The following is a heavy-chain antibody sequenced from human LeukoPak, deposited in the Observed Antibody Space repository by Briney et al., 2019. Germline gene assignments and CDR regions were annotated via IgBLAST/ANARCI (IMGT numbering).Heavy chain of an antibody. CDR2: ISGSGGST. D-gene: IGHD6-13*01. Sequence: GGSLRLSCAASGFSFSSYAMSWVRQAPGKGLQWVSAISGSGGSTYYADSVKGRFTISRDNSKNTLYLQMNSLRAEDTAVYYCATLKGQYSSSAPRSDVWGQGTTVTVSS. V-gene: IGHV3-23*01. CDR1: GFSFSSYA. J-gene: IGHJ6*02. CDR3: ATLKGQYSSSAPRSDV.